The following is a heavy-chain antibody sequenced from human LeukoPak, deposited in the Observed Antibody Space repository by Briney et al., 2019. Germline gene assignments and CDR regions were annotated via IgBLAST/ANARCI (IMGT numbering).Heavy chain of an antibody. CDR1: GGSISTNY. V-gene: IGHV4-59*12. J-gene: IGHJ4*02. CDR2: TYYSGST. Sequence: SETLSLTCTVSGGSISTNYWTWIRQPPGKGLEWIGYTYYSGSTNYDPSLKSRVTISLDTSKNHFSLRLSSLIAADTAVYYCARDQGGPFDFWGRGILVTVSS. CDR3: ARDQGGPFDF.